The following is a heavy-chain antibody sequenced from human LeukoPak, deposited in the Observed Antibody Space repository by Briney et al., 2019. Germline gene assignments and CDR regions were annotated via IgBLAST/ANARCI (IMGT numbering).Heavy chain of an antibody. J-gene: IGHJ6*03. V-gene: IGHV1-69*13. CDR1: GGTFSSYA. D-gene: IGHD2-2*01. CDR2: IIPIFGTA. Sequence: SVKLSCKASGGTFSSYAISWVRQAPGQGLEWMGGIIPIFGTANYAQKFQGRVTITADESTSTAYMELSSLRSDDTAVYYRARGYCGSTSCYNYYYYYMDVWGKGTTVTVSS. CDR3: ARGYCGSTSCYNYYYYYMDV.